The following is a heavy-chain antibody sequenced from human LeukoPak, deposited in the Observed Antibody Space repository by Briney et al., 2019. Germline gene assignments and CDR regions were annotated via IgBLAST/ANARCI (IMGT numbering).Heavy chain of an antibody. J-gene: IGHJ5*02. D-gene: IGHD6-19*01. CDR1: GFTVSSNY. CDR3: ARGGDSSGWYNGFDP. CDR2: IYSGGST. Sequence: GGSLRLSCAASGFTVSSNYMSWVRQAPGKGLEWVSVIYSGGSTYYSDSVTGRFTISRDNPKNTLYLQMNSLRAEDTAVYYCARGGDSSGWYNGFDPWGQGTLVTVSS. V-gene: IGHV3-53*01.